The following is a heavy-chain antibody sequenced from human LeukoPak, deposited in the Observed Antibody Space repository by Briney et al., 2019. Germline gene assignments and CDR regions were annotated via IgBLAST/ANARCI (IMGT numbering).Heavy chain of an antibody. J-gene: IGHJ6*02. D-gene: IGHD3-10*01. Sequence: SETLSLTCTVSGYSISSGYYWGWIRPPPGKGLEWIGSIYHSGSTYYNPSLKSRVTISVDTSKNQFSLKLSSVTAADTAVYYCARESPGYYYGSGSTGMDVWGQGTTVTVSS. CDR1: GYSISSGYY. V-gene: IGHV4-38-2*02. CDR2: IYHSGST. CDR3: ARESPGYYYGSGSTGMDV.